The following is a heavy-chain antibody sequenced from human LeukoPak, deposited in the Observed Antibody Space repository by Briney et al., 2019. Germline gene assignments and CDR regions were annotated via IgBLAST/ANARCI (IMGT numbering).Heavy chain of an antibody. Sequence: PSETLSLTCTVSGYSISSGYYWGWIRQPPGKGLEWIGSIYHSGSTYYNPSLKSRVTISVDTSKNQFSLKLSSVTAADTAVYYCARDGAGNGYYYYYYYMDVWGKGTTVTVSS. V-gene: IGHV4-38-2*02. D-gene: IGHD1-1*01. J-gene: IGHJ6*03. CDR3: ARDGAGNGYYYYYYYMDV. CDR1: GYSISSGYY. CDR2: IYHSGST.